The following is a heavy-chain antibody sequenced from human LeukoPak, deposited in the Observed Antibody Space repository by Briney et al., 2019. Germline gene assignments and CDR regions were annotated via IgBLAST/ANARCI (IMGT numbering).Heavy chain of an antibody. Sequence: GGSLRLSCAASGFTFSSYWIHWVRQVPGKGLVWGSRIDSDGISTSYADSVKGRFTISRDNAKNSLYLQMNSLRAEDTAVYYCARSFLYYYDSSGYRDYWGQGTLVTVSS. V-gene: IGHV3-74*01. J-gene: IGHJ4*02. CDR3: ARSFLYYYDSSGYRDY. CDR1: GFTFSSYW. CDR2: IDSDGIST. D-gene: IGHD3-22*01.